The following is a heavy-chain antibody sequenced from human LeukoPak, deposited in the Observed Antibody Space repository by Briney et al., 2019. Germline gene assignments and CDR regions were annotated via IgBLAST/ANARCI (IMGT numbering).Heavy chain of an antibody. Sequence: SETLSLTCTVSGGSISSYYWSWIRQPPGKGLEWIGYIYYSGSTNYNPSLKSRVTISVDTSKNQFSLKLRSVTAADTAVYYCARQNEYRDFWSGYSYYFDYWGQGPLVTVSS. CDR3: ARQNEYRDFWSGYSYYFDY. V-gene: IGHV4-59*08. J-gene: IGHJ4*02. CDR2: IYYSGST. CDR1: GGSISSYY. D-gene: IGHD3-3*01.